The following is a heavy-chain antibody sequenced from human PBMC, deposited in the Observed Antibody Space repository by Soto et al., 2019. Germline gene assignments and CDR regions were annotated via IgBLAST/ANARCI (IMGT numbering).Heavy chain of an antibody. V-gene: IGHV1-2*02. Sequence: QVQLVQSGAEVKKPGASVKVSCKASGYTFTGYYIHWVRQAPGQGLEWVGWINPSSGGTDFAQKFQGRVTMTRDTSISTAYMELSSLRSDDTAVYYCHLLASDFDYWGQGTLVTVSS. CDR1: GYTFTGYY. J-gene: IGHJ4*02. CDR3: HLLASDFDY. D-gene: IGHD2-21*01. CDR2: INPSSGGT.